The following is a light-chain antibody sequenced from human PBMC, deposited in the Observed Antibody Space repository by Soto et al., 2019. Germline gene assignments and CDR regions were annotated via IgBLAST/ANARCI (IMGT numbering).Light chain of an antibody. J-gene: IGKJ5*01. CDR3: QQDYKLLL. CDR1: QSVSSSY. CDR2: GAS. V-gene: IGKV3D-7*01. Sequence: PGERVTLSCRASQSVSSSYLTRYQQKPGQAPRLLIYGASTRATGIPARFSGSGSGTDFTLTISSLQPEDFAVYYCQQDYKLLLFGHGTRLEIK.